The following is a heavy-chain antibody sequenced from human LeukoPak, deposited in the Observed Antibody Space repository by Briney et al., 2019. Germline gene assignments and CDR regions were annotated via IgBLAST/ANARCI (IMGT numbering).Heavy chain of an antibody. V-gene: IGHV4-61*02. CDR2: IYTSGST. J-gene: IGHJ4*02. CDR1: GGSISSGSYY. Sequence: SQTLSLTCTVSGGSISSGSYYWRWIRQPAGKGLEWIGRIYTSGSTNYNPSLKSRVTISVDTSKNQFSLKLSSVTAADTAVYYCTRAGYRYTVLFDYWGQGTLATVSS. CDR3: TRAGYRYTVLFDY. D-gene: IGHD3-16*02.